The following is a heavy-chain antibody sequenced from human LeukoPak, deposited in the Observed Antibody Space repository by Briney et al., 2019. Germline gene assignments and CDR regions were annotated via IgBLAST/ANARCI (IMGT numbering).Heavy chain of an antibody. CDR1: GFIFGDYA. J-gene: IGHJ4*02. CDR2: IRSKGYGETT. D-gene: IGHD1-26*01. Sequence: GGSLRLSCTGSGFIFGDYAVSWVRQAPGKGLEWVGLIRSKGYGETTEYAASVKGRFTLSREDSKSIAYLQMNNLKIEDTAVYYCSRPSTALEGAMDAFDYWGQGTLVTVSS. V-gene: IGHV3-49*04. CDR3: SRPSTALEGAMDAFDY.